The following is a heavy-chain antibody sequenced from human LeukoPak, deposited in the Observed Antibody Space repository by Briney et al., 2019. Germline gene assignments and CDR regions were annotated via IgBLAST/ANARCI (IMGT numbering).Heavy chain of an antibody. CDR2: ISSSSSYI. CDR3: ASQYCSGGSCYSPFYYYYYMDV. CDR1: GFTFSSYG. Sequence: GGSLRLSCAASGFTFSSYGMNWVRQAPGKGLEWVSSISSSSSYIYYADSVKGRFTISRDNAKNSLYLQMNSLRAEDTAVYYCASQYCSGGSCYSPFYYYYYMDVWGKGTTVTISS. V-gene: IGHV3-21*01. D-gene: IGHD2-15*01. J-gene: IGHJ6*03.